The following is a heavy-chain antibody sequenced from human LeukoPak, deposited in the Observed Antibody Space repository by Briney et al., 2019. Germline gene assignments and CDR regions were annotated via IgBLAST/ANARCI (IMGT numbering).Heavy chain of an antibody. D-gene: IGHD3-16*01. CDR3: VSAYGGLLDY. CDR1: GFTLSSHV. Sequence: GGSLRLSCAVSGFTLSSHVMNWVRQAPGKGVECVSYVCENGDTIYSADPVRGRFTSSRDNATNPLYPQMNDLRAHGRAVYYCVSAYGGLLDYWGQGTLVTVSS. V-gene: IGHV3-48*03. J-gene: IGHJ4*02. CDR2: VCENGDTI.